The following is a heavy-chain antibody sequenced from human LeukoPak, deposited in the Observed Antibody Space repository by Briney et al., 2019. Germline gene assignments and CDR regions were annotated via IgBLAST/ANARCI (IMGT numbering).Heavy chain of an antibody. CDR1: GYTFTGYY. J-gene: IGHJ6*03. D-gene: IGHD4-17*01. Sequence: ASVKVSCKASGYTFTGYYMHWVRQAPGQGLEWMGRINPNSGGTNYAQKFQGRVTITRDTSISTAYMALSRLRSDDTAVYYCARSYGDYGNYYYYMDVWGKGTTVTVSS. CDR3: ARSYGDYGNYYYYMDV. CDR2: INPNSGGT. V-gene: IGHV1-2*06.